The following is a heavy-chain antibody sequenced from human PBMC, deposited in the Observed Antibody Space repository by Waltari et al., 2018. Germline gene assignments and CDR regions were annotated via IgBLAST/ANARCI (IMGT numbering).Heavy chain of an antibody. CDR2: ISYNERNI. V-gene: IGHV3-30*04. J-gene: IGHJ6*02. CDR3: ARDYCDRTNCHGMDV. CDR1: EFTFRSYV. D-gene: IGHD3-22*01. Sequence: QVQLVESGGGVVQPGRSLRLSCAASEFTFRSYVMHWVRQAPGKGLEWVAVISYNERNIYYVDSVKGRFIIARDNSRKMLYLQMNSLRTDDTAVYYCARDYCDRTNCHGMDVWGQGTTVTVSS.